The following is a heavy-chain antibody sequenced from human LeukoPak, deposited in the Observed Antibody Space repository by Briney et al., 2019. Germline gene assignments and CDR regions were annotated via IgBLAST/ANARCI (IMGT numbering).Heavy chain of an antibody. Sequence: RRSLRLSCAPSGFTFDDVSMDWVRQAPGKGLEWGSGLSWNRGSIDYADSVKGRFTISRDKANNSLYLQLNSLRTEDTGFYFCAKDRGSSWLEVGTESWGEGSMVTDSS. CDR1: GFTFDDVS. J-gene: IGHJ5*02. CDR2: LSWNRGSI. CDR3: AKDRGSSWLEVGTES. V-gene: IGHV3-9*01. D-gene: IGHD6-13*01.